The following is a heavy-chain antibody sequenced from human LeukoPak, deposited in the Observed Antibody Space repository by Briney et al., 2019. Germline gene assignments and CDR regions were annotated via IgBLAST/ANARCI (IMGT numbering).Heavy chain of an antibody. V-gene: IGHV3-66*01. D-gene: IGHD6-13*01. CDR3: ARDLAVGGTGGDY. CDR1: GFTVSSNY. Sequence: GGSLRLSCAASGFTVSSNYMSWVRQAPGKGLEWVSVIYSGGSTYYADSVKGRFTISRDNSKYMLYLQMNSLRAEDTAVYYCARDLAVGGTGGDYWGQGTLVTVSS. CDR2: IYSGGST. J-gene: IGHJ4*02.